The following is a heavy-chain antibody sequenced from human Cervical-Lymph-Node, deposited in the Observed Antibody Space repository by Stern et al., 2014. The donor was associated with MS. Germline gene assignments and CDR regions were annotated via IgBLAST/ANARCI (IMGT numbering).Heavy chain of an antibody. D-gene: IGHD3-22*01. CDR2: RGVGRGKT. CDR3: AAEPMYYSDSVGAFDI. CDR1: GFTFTSSA. Sequence: QLVQSGPEVKKPGTSVKVSCKASGFTFTSSAVQWVRQARGQRLEWIGWRGVGRGKTHYAQKFQERVTITRDMSTSTAYMELSSLRSEDTAVYYCAAEPMYYSDSVGAFDIWGQGTMVTVSS. J-gene: IGHJ3*02. V-gene: IGHV1-58*01.